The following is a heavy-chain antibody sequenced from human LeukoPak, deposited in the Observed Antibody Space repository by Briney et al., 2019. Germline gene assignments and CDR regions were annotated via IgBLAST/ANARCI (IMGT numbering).Heavy chain of an antibody. CDR2: FDPEDGET. CDR3: ATEGYCSSTSCYHRPYYYYYYGMDV. V-gene: IGHV1-24*01. D-gene: IGHD2-2*01. Sequence: ASVKVSCKVSGYILTELSMHWVRQAPGKGLEWMGGFDPEDGETIYAQKFQGRVTMTEDTSTDTAYMELSSLRSEDTAVYYCATEGYCSSTSCYHRPYYYYYYGMDVWGQGTTVTVSS. J-gene: IGHJ6*02. CDR1: GYILTELS.